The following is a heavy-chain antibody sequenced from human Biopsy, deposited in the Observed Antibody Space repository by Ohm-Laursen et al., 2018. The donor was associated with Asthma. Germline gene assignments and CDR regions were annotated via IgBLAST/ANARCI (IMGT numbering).Heavy chain of an antibody. CDR2: IIPIFVPT. CDR3: ARGPKYGRSCGALDY. CDR1: GGSFSSNS. Sequence: ASVTLSCKTSGGSFSSNSINSVRQAPGQGLEWMGRIIPIFVPTNYAQKIQGRVTISADDSTSTAYMVLSSLSSEDTALSYRARGPKYGRSCGALDYWGQGTLVTVSS. V-gene: IGHV1-69*13. J-gene: IGHJ4*02. D-gene: IGHD2-15*01.